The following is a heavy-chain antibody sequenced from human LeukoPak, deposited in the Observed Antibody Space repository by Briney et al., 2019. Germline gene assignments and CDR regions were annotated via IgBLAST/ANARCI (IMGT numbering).Heavy chain of an antibody. CDR2: INPTGSST. CDR1: GYSFTSHY. J-gene: IGHJ4*02. D-gene: IGHD4-17*01. Sequence: GASVKVSCKASGYSFTSHYMHWVRQAPGQGLEWLGLINPTGSSTLYAQKFQGRVTMTRDMSTTTDYMELSRLRSDDTAVYYCARYRTTMTPNAGYWGQGTLVTVSS. CDR3: ARYRTTMTPNAGY. V-gene: IGHV1-46*01.